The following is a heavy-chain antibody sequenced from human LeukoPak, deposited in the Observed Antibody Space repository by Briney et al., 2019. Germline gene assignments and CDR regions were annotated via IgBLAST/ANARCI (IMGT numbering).Heavy chain of an antibody. CDR1: GYTFTSYD. CDR2: MNPNSGNT. CDR3: ARVTTSEGHYYMDV. J-gene: IGHJ6*03. D-gene: IGHD1-1*01. V-gene: IGHV1-8*01. Sequence: GASVKVSCKASGYTFTSYDINWVRQATGQGLEWMGWMNPNSGNTGYAQKFQGRVTITRNTSISTAYMELSSLRSEDTAVYYCARVTTSEGHYYMDVWGKGTTVTVSS.